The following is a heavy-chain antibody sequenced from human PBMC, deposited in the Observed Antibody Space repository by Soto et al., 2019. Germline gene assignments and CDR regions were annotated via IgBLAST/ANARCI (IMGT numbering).Heavy chain of an antibody. Sequence: GGSLRLSCVASGCTFSSHALSWVRQAPGKGLEWVSLITSGGFVYYAGSMKGRFTISRDDPENSLYLQMNGLRADDTAVYYCARRTLLNAFDVWGQGTMVTVSS. CDR3: ARRTLLNAFDV. CDR1: GCTFSSHA. V-gene: IGHV3-21*01. CDR2: ITSGGFV. J-gene: IGHJ3*01. D-gene: IGHD2-21*01.